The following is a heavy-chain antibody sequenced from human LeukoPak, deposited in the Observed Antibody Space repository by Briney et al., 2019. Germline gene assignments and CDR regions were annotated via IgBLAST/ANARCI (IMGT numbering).Heavy chain of an antibody. V-gene: IGHV4-59*01. CDR1: GGSISSYY. J-gene: IGHJ4*02. Sequence: SETLSLTCTVSGGSISSYYWSWIRQPPGKGLEWIGYIYYSGSTNCNPSLKSRVTISVDTSKNQFSLKLSSVTAADTAVYYCARHSSGSHSYFDYWGQGTLVTVSS. CDR2: IYYSGST. CDR3: ARHSSGSHSYFDY. D-gene: IGHD3-22*01.